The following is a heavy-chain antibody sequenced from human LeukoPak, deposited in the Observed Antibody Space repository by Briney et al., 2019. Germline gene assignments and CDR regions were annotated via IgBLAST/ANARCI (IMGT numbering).Heavy chain of an antibody. CDR3: ARRFYYDSSGYPDAFDI. D-gene: IGHD3-22*01. V-gene: IGHV5-51*01. CDR2: IYPGDSDT. CDR1: GYSFTSYW. J-gene: IGHJ3*02. Sequence: GESLKISCKGSGYSFTSYWIGWVRQMPGKGLEWMGIIYPGDSDTRYSPSIQGQVTISADKSISTAYLQWSSLRASDTAMYCCARRFYYDSSGYPDAFDIWGQGTMVTVSS.